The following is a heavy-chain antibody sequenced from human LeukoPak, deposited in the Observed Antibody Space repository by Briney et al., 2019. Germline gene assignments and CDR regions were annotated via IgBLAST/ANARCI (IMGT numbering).Heavy chain of an antibody. D-gene: IGHD2-2*01. CDR2: IIPIFGTA. J-gene: IGHJ5*02. V-gene: IGHV1-69*05. CDR3: AGDGEEYCSSTSCYAWNWFDP. Sequence: GASVKVSCKASGGTFSSYAISWVRQAPGQGLEWMGGIIPIFGTANYAQKFQGRVTITTDESTSTAYMELSSLRSEDTAVYYCAGDGEEYCSSTSCYAWNWFDPWGQGTLVTVSS. CDR1: GGTFSSYA.